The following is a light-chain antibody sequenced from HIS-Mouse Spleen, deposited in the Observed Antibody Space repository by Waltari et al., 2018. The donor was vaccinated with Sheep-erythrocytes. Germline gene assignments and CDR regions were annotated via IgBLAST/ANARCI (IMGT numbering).Light chain of an antibody. CDR3: SSYTSSSTQV. V-gene: IGLV2-8*01. CDR2: EVS. CDR1: SSDVGGYNY. Sequence: QSALTQPPSASGSPGQSVTISCTGTSSDVGGYNYVSWYQQHPGKAPKLMIYEVSKRPSGVPDRFSGSQSGNTASLTVSGLQAEDEADYYCSSYTSSSTQVFGGGTKLTVL. J-gene: IGLJ2*01.